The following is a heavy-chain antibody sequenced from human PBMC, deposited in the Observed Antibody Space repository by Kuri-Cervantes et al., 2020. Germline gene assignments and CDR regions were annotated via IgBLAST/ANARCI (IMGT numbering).Heavy chain of an antibody. CDR1: GFTFSSYW. J-gene: IGHJ4*02. D-gene: IGHD2-2*01. CDR2: IKQDGSEK. CDR3: AREGDVVVVPADKGGFDY. Sequence: GGSLRLSCAASGFTFSSYWMSWVRQAPGKGLEWVANIKQDGSEKYYVDSVKGRFTISRDNAKNSLYLQMNSLRAEDTAVYYCAREGDVVVVPADKGGFDYWGQGTLVTVSS. V-gene: IGHV3-7*01.